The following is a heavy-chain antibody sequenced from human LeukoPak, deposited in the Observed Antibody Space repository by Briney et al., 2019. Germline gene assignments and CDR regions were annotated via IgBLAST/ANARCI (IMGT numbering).Heavy chain of an antibody. Sequence: ASVKVSCKASGYTFTSYGISWVRQAPGQGLEWMGWISAYNGNTNYAQKLQGRVTMTTDTSTSTAYMELRSLRSDDTAVYYCAREVNSGYDLERYFDYWGQGTLVTVSS. V-gene: IGHV1-18*01. D-gene: IGHD5-12*01. CDR2: ISAYNGNT. CDR3: AREVNSGYDLERYFDY. J-gene: IGHJ4*02. CDR1: GYTFTSYG.